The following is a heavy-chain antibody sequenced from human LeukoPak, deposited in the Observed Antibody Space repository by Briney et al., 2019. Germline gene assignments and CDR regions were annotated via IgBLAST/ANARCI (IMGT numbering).Heavy chain of an antibody. CDR3: AREEIAAAYFDY. Sequence: SETLSLTCTVSGGSISRSSYYWGWIRQPPGRGLEWIGSIYYSGSTYYNPSLNSRATISVDTSKNQFSLRLSSVTAADTAVYFCAREEIAAAYFDYWGQGTLVTVSS. D-gene: IGHD6-13*01. CDR2: IYYSGST. V-gene: IGHV4-39*07. J-gene: IGHJ4*02. CDR1: GGSISRSSYY.